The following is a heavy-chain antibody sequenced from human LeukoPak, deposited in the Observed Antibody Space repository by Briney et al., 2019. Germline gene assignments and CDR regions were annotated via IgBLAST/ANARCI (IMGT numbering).Heavy chain of an antibody. CDR1: GFTFSSYA. D-gene: IGHD3-10*01. V-gene: IGHV3-23*01. Sequence: PGGSLRLSCTASGFTFSSYAMSWVRQAPGKGLEWVSATSDSGGSTYYADSVKGRFTISRDNSKNTLYLQMNSLRAEDTAVYYCASSYGSGSYYPNTPFDYWGQGTLVTVSS. J-gene: IGHJ4*02. CDR3: ASSYGSGSYYPNTPFDY. CDR2: TSDSGGST.